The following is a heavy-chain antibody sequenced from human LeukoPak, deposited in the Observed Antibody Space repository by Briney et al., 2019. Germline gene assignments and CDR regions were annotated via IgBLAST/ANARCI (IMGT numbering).Heavy chain of an antibody. CDR1: GYTFTDYY. D-gene: IGHD6-13*01. CDR3: ARDQQQLGNFDY. CDR2: INPNSGGT. J-gene: IGHJ4*02. Sequence: ASVKVSCKASGYTFTDYYLHWVRQAPGQGLEWMGWINPNSGGTNYAQKFQGRVTMTRDTSISTAYMELSRLRSDDTAVYYCARDQQQLGNFDYWGQGTLVTVSS. V-gene: IGHV1-2*02.